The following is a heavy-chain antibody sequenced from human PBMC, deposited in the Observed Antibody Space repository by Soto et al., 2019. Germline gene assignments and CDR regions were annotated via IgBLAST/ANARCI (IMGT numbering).Heavy chain of an antibody. CDR1: GFTFSSYG. V-gene: IGHV3-30*19. Sequence: GGSLRLSCAASGFTFSSYGMHWVRQAPVKGLEWVTVISYDGSNHYYADSVKGRFTISRDNSKNTLYLQMNSLRAEDTAVYYCAAAKSSSWHNFDCWGQGTLVTVSS. D-gene: IGHD6-13*01. CDR2: ISYDGSNH. CDR3: AAAKSSSWHNFDC. J-gene: IGHJ4*02.